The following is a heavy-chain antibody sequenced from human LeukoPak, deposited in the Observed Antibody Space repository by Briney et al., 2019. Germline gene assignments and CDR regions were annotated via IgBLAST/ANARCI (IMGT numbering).Heavy chain of an antibody. D-gene: IGHD6-13*01. Sequence: GRSLRLSCAASGFTFSSYGMHWVRQAPGKGLEWVAVISYDGSNKYYADSVKGRFTISRDNSKNTLYLQMNSLRAEDTAVYHCAKPFGSSSWSFDYWGQGTLVTVSS. V-gene: IGHV3-30*18. CDR1: GFTFSSYG. CDR3: AKPFGSSSWSFDY. CDR2: ISYDGSNK. J-gene: IGHJ4*02.